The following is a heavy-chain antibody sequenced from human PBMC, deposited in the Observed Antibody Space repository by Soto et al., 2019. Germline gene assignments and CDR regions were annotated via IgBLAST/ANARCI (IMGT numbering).Heavy chain of an antibody. CDR2: IIPHSGET. CDR1: GYSFTGYY. Sequence: QVQLVQSGAEVKRPGASVKVSCKASGYSFTGYYMHWVRQAPGQGLEWMGWIIPHSGETNYAQKLQASAPLTRDTSISTTYMQLSGLTSDDTAVYYCARETDDFTNAAHDPWGQGPLLTVSS. CDR3: ARETDDFTNAAHDP. D-gene: IGHD4-4*01. V-gene: IGHV1-2*02. J-gene: IGHJ5*02.